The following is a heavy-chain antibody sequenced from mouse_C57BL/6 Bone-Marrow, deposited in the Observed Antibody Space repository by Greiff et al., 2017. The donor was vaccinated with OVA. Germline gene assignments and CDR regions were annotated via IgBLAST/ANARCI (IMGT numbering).Heavy chain of an antibody. D-gene: IGHD1-1*01. CDR3: TRDLDYYGSSSYWYCDV. CDR2: ISSGGDYI. V-gene: IGHV5-9-1*02. Sequence: EVQVVESGEGLVKPGGSLKLSCAASGFTFSSYAMSWVRQTPEKRLEWVASISSGGDYIYYADTVKGRFTISRDNTRNTLYLQMSSLKSEDTAMYYCTRDLDYYGSSSYWYCDVWGTGTTVTVSS. CDR1: GFTFSSYA. J-gene: IGHJ1*03.